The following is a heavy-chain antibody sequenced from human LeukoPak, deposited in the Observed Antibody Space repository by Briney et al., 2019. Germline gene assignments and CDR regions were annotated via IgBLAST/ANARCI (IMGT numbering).Heavy chain of an antibody. CDR3: ARAFRMYSSITFDP. CDR2: IYTSGST. J-gene: IGHJ5*02. CDR1: GGSISSGSYY. D-gene: IGHD6-13*01. V-gene: IGHV4-61*02. Sequence: PSQTLSLTCTVSGGSISSGSYYWSWIRQPAGKGLEWIGRIYTSGSTNYNPSLKSRVTISVDTSKNQFSLKLSSVTAADTAVYYCARAFRMYSSITFDPWGQGTLVTVSS.